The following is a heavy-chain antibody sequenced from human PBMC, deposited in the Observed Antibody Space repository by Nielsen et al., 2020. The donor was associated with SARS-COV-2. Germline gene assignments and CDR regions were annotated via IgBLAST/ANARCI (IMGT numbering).Heavy chain of an antibody. Sequence: ASVKVSCKVSGYALTELSMHWVRQAPGKGLEWMGGFDPEDGETIYAQKFQGRVTMTKDTSTDTAYMELSSLRSEDTAVYYCATYSAYYGSGSYGNQFDPWGQGTLVTVSS. J-gene: IGHJ5*02. CDR3: ATYSAYYGSGSYGNQFDP. D-gene: IGHD3-10*01. CDR1: GYALTELS. CDR2: FDPEDGET. V-gene: IGHV1-24*01.